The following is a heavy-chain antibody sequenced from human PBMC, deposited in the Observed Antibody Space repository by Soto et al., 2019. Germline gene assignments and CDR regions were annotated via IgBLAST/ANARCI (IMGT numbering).Heavy chain of an antibody. J-gene: IGHJ4*02. D-gene: IGHD4-17*01. V-gene: IGHV3-33*01. Sequence: QVQLVESGGGVVQPGRYLRLSCEASGFTFNTYSLHWVRQPPGKGLEWLAAIWYDGTQKYYADSVKGRFIISRDNSKNTLHLEVNSLRAEDTAVYYCARAGVTTVTGLWHFDSWGQGTLVTVSS. CDR2: IWYDGTQK. CDR3: ARAGVTTVTGLWHFDS. CDR1: GFTFNTYS.